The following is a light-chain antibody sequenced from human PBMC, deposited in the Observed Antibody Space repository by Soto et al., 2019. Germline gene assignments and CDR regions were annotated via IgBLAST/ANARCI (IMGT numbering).Light chain of an antibody. V-gene: IGKV3-11*01. CDR2: DAS. CDR1: QSVSSY. CDR3: QQRSNWYT. J-gene: IGKJ2*01. Sequence: EIVLTQSPATLSLSPGERATLSCRASQSVSSYLAWYQQKPGQAPRLLIYDASNRATGIPARFSGSGSGTDFTLTISSLEPEDFAVYYCQQRSNWYTFGQGNKVDIK.